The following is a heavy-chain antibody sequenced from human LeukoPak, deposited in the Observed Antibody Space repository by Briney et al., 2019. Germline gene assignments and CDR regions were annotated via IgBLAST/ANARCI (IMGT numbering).Heavy chain of an antibody. V-gene: IGHV4-34*01. Sequence: SETLSLTCAVYGGSFSGYYWSWIRQPPGKGLEWIGEINHSGSTNYNPSLKSRVTISVDTSKNQFSLKLSSVTAADTAVYYCAREATTRFYFDFWGQGTLVTVSS. D-gene: IGHD1-26*01. CDR2: INHSGST. J-gene: IGHJ4*02. CDR3: AREATTRFYFDF. CDR1: GGSFSGYY.